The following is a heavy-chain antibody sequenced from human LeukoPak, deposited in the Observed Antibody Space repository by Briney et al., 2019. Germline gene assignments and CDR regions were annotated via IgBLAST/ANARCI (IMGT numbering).Heavy chain of an antibody. D-gene: IGHD5-18*01. J-gene: IGHJ4*02. CDR1: GFTFSDYY. CDR2: ISSSGSTI. V-gene: IGHV3-11*01. Sequence: PGGSLRLSCAASGFTFSDYYMNWIRQAPGKGLEWVSYISSSGSTISYADSVKGRFTISRDNAKNSLYLQMNSLRAEDTAVYYCAREYVGYSYGYSYWGQGTLVTVSS. CDR3: AREYVGYSYGYSY.